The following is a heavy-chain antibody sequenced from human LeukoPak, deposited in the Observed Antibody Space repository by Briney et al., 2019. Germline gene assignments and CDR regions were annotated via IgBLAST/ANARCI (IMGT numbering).Heavy chain of an antibody. CDR1: GGSINNYY. Sequence: PSETLSLTCTVSGGSINNYYWSWIRQPPGKGLEWIGYIYYSYSGSTNYNPSLKSRVTISVDTSKNQFSLKLNSVTAADTAVYYCARGDILTGSGYYYYGMDVWGQGTTVTVSS. J-gene: IGHJ6*02. D-gene: IGHD3-9*01. CDR3: ARGDILTGSGYYYYGMDV. CDR2: IYYSYSGST. V-gene: IGHV4-59*01.